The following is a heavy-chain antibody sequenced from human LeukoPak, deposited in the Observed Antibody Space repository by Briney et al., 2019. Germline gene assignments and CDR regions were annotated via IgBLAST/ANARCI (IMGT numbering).Heavy chain of an antibody. CDR2: INPNSGAT. CDR1: GYTFTGHY. V-gene: IGHV1-2*02. CDR3: AREMTPVGGSPLIWFDP. D-gene: IGHD4-17*01. Sequence: ASVKVSCKTSGYTFTGHYMHWVRQAPGQGLEWMGWINPNSGATKSAQKFQGRVTMTRDTSITTAYMELYSLRSDDTALYYCAREMTPVGGSPLIWFDPWGQGTLVTVSS. J-gene: IGHJ5*02.